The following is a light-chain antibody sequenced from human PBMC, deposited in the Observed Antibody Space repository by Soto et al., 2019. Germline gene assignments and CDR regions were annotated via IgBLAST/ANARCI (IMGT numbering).Light chain of an antibody. Sequence: QSVLTQPASVSGSPGQSITISCTGTSSDVGGYNYVSWYQQHPGKAPKLMIYEVSNRPSGVSNRFSGSKSGNTASLTISGLQAGDEADYYCSSYTSSFNYVFGTGTKLTVL. V-gene: IGLV2-14*01. CDR1: SSDVGGYNY. J-gene: IGLJ1*01. CDR2: EVS. CDR3: SSYTSSFNYV.